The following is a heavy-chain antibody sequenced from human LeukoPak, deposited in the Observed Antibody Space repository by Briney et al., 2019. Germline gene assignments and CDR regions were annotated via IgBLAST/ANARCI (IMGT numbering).Heavy chain of an antibody. J-gene: IGHJ5*02. CDR3: ARDAKYNWNYGWFDP. V-gene: IGHV1-18*01. Sequence: APVKVSCKASGYTFTSYGISWVRQAPGQGLEWMGWISAYNGNTNYAQKLQGRVTMTTDTSTSTACMELRSLRSDDTAVYYCARDAKYNWNYGWFDPWGQGTLVTVSS. CDR2: ISAYNGNT. D-gene: IGHD1-7*01. CDR1: GYTFTSYG.